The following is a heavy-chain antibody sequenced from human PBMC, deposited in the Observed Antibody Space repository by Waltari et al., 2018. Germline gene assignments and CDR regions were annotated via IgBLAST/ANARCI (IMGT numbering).Heavy chain of an antibody. D-gene: IGHD1-26*01. J-gene: IGHJ3*01. CDR3: ATSQSGTYYDAIVV. CDR1: GGTFSSST. V-gene: IGHV1-69*02. Sequence: QVQLVQSGAEVKKPGSSVKVSCKASGGTFSSSTVTWVRQAPGQGLDWMGRIVPILGLTYYEKRFQGRVTISADESTSTVYMELRSLTFEDSAVYYCATSQSGTYYDAIVVWGQGTKVT. CDR2: IVPILGLT.